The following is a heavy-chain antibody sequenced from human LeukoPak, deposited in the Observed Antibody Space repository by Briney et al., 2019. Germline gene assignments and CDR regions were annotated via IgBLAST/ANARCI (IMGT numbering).Heavy chain of an antibody. CDR3: ARIWRAYYYDSSGYYFDY. J-gene: IGHJ4*02. Sequence: SVKVSCKASGGTFSSYAISWVRQAPGQGFEWMGGIIPIFGTANYAQKFQGRVTITADESTSTAYMELSSLRSEDTAVYYCARIWRAYYYDSSGYYFDYWGQGTLVTVSS. V-gene: IGHV1-69*13. CDR2: IIPIFGTA. D-gene: IGHD3-22*01. CDR1: GGTFSSYA.